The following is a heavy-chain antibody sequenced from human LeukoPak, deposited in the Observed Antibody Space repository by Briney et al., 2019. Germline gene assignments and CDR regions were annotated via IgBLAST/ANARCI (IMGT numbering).Heavy chain of an antibody. D-gene: IGHD6-19*01. CDR3: ARDPRAVAGTSYFDY. CDR2: IWYDGSNK. J-gene: IGHJ4*02. Sequence: GGSLRLSCAASGFTLSSYGMHWVRQAPGKGLEWVAVIWYDGSNKYYADSVKGRFTISRDNSKNTLYLQMNSLRAEDTAVYYCARDPRAVAGTSYFDYWGQGTLVTVSS. V-gene: IGHV3-33*01. CDR1: GFTLSSYG.